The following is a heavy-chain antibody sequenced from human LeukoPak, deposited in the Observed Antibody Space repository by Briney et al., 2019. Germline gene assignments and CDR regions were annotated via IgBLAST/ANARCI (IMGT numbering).Heavy chain of an antibody. CDR3: AAGYCGSTSCYTGLYYFQH. J-gene: IGHJ1*01. Sequence: ASVKVSCKASGYTFTGYYMHWVRQAPGQGLEWMGWINPNSGGTNYAQKFQGRVTMTRDTSISTAYMELSRLRSDDTAVYYCAAGYCGSTSCYTGLYYFQHWGQGTLVTVSS. CDR1: GYTFTGYY. V-gene: IGHV1-2*02. D-gene: IGHD2-2*02. CDR2: INPNSGGT.